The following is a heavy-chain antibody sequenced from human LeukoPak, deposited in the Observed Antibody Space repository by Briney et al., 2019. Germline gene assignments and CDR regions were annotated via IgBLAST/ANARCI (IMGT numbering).Heavy chain of an antibody. D-gene: IGHD1-26*01. CDR2: IKNKTNGGTT. J-gene: IGHJ5*02. CDR3: TTTIVGVTTWFDP. Sequence: GGSLRLSCAASGFTLSNAYMSWVRQAPGKGREGVGRIKNKTNGGTTDYAAPLKGRFTISRDDSKNTLYLQMNSLETEDTAVYSCTTTIVGVTTWFDPWGQGTLVTVSS. CDR1: GFTLSNAY. V-gene: IGHV3-15*01.